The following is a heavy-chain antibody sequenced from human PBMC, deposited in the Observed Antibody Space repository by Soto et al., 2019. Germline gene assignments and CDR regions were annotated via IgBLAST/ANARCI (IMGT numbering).Heavy chain of an antibody. Sequence: SVQVSCKASGYTFTGYYMHWVRQAPGQGLEWMGWINPNSGGTNYAQKFQGRVTMTRDTSISTAYMELSRLRSDDTAVYYCARKAVAGGGVDYWGQGTLVTVSS. D-gene: IGHD6-19*01. CDR1: GYTFTGYY. J-gene: IGHJ4*02. V-gene: IGHV1-2*02. CDR2: INPNSGGT. CDR3: ARKAVAGGGVDY.